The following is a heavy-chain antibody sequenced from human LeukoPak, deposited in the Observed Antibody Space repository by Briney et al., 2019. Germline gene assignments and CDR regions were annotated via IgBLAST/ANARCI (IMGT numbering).Heavy chain of an antibody. CDR1: GGSISSYY. Sequence: KPSETLSLTCTVSGGSISSYYWSWIRQPAGKGLEWIGRIYTSGSTNYNPSLKSRVTMSVDTSKNQFSLKLSSVTAADTAVYYCARVFEFYYDSRYAFDIWGQGTMVTVSS. CDR2: IYTSGST. CDR3: ARVFEFYYDSRYAFDI. D-gene: IGHD3-22*01. J-gene: IGHJ3*02. V-gene: IGHV4-4*07.